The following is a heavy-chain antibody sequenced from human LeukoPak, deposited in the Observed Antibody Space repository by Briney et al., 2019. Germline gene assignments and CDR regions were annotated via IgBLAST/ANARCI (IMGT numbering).Heavy chain of an antibody. V-gene: IGHV4-4*07. Sequence: SETLSLTCTVSGGSLSSYYWSWIRQPAGKGLEWIGPVYTSGSTNYNPSLRSRVTMSVDTSKNQFSLKLSSVTAADTAVYYCAREGDYYYYYGMDVWGQGTTVTVSS. J-gene: IGHJ6*02. CDR3: AREGDYYYYYGMDV. CDR1: GGSLSSYY. CDR2: VYTSGST.